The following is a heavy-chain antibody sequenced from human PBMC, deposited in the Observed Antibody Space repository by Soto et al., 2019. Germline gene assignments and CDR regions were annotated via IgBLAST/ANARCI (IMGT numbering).Heavy chain of an antibody. V-gene: IGHV3-48*03. Sequence: GGSLRRSCVASGFGFKNYEMNWVRQAPGKGLEWISYISNSGNTIYVADSMRGRFTISRDNAKNSLFLQMNSLRADDTAAYYCARDIYNRQYYHGLDVWRPGATVTVSS. J-gene: IGHJ6*02. CDR3: ARDIYNRQYYHGLDV. CDR1: GFGFKNYE. D-gene: IGHD1-20*01. CDR2: ISNSGNTI.